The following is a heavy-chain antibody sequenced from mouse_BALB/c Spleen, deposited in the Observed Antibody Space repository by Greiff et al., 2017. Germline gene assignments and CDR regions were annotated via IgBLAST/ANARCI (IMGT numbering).Heavy chain of an antibody. Sequence: EVKLMESGAELVKPGASVKLSCTASGFNIKDTYMHWVKQRPEQGLEWIGRIDPANGNTKYDPKFQGKATITADTSSNTAYLQLSSLTSEDTAVYYCASGGYYGSVDYWGQGTTLTVSS. J-gene: IGHJ2*01. D-gene: IGHD1-1*01. V-gene: IGHV14-3*02. CDR3: ASGGYYGSVDY. CDR2: IDPANGNT. CDR1: GFNIKDTY.